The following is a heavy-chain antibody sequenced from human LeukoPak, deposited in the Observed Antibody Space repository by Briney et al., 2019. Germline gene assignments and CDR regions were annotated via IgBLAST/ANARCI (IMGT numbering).Heavy chain of an antibody. V-gene: IGHV3-66*01. Sequence: GGSLRLSCAASGFTVSSNYMSWVRQAPGKGLEWVSVIYSGGSTYYADSVKGRFTISRDNSKNTLYLQMNSLRAEDMAVYYCARSKTGYSYGGEGTFDIWGQGTMVTVSS. D-gene: IGHD5-18*01. J-gene: IGHJ3*02. CDR3: ARSKTGYSYGGEGTFDI. CDR2: IYSGGST. CDR1: GFTVSSNY.